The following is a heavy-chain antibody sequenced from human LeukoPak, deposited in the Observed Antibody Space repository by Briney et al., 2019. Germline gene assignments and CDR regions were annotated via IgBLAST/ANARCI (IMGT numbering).Heavy chain of an antibody. CDR3: ARRTPGLFDY. J-gene: IGHJ4*02. Sequence: PGGSLRLSCSASGFTFSSYSMNWVRQAPGKGLEWVSSISSSSSYIYYADSVKGRFTISRDNAKNSLYLQMNSLRAEDTAVYYCARRTPGLFDYWGQGTLVTVSS. V-gene: IGHV3-21*01. D-gene: IGHD1-14*01. CDR2: ISSSSSYI. CDR1: GFTFSSYS.